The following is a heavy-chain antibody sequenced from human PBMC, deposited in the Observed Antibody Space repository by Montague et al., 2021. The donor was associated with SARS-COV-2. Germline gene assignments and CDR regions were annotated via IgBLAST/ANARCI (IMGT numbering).Heavy chain of an antibody. V-gene: IGHV4-34*01. Sequence: SETLSLTCAVHGGSFSTYSWNWIRQPPGKGLEWIGEIHHGGSTNXNPSLKSQVPISADRSKNQFSLKLTSVAAADTAVYYCARLGDGVVPSPILGVGPYYSYYYMDVWGKGTTVTVSS. J-gene: IGHJ6*03. CDR1: GGSFSTYS. CDR2: IHHGGST. CDR3: ARLGDGVVPSPILGVGPYYSYYYMDV. D-gene: IGHD3-10*01.